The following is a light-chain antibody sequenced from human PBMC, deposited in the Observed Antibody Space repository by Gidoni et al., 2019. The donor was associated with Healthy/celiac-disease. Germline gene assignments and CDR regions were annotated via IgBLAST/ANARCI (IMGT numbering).Light chain of an antibody. J-gene: IGKJ2*01. CDR1: QSSSSY. Sequence: DIQMTQSPSSLSASVGDRVTITCRASQSSSSYLNWYQQKPGKAPKLLIYAASSLQSGVPSRFSGSGSGTDFTLTISSLQPEDFATYDCQQSYSTPYTFGQXTKLEIK. V-gene: IGKV1-39*01. CDR2: AAS. CDR3: QQSYSTPYT.